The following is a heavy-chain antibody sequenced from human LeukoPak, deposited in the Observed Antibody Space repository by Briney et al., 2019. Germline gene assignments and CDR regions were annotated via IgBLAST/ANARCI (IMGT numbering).Heavy chain of an antibody. Sequence: GGSLRLSCAASGFTFSSYAMHWVRQAPGKGLEWVAVISYDGSNKYYADSVKGRFTISRDNSKNTLYLQMNSLRAEDTAVYYCAVFGDFWSGFDIWGQGTMVTVSS. CDR3: AVFGDFWSGFDI. CDR1: GFTFSSYA. V-gene: IGHV3-30-3*01. D-gene: IGHD3-3*01. CDR2: ISYDGSNK. J-gene: IGHJ3*02.